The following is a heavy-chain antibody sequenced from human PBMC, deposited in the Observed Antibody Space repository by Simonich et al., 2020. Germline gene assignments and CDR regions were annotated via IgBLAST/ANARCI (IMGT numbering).Heavy chain of an antibody. CDR1: GFTFSSYW. J-gene: IGHJ3*02. CDR2: IKKEGREK. CDR3: AREGIAARDAFDI. V-gene: IGHV3-7*01. Sequence: EVQLLESGGGLVQPGGSLRLSCAASGFTFSSYWMSWVRQAPGKGLEWVAKIKKEGREKYYVDSVKGRFTISRDNAKNSLYLQMNSLRAEDTAVYYCAREGIAARDAFDIWGQGTMVTVSS. D-gene: IGHD6-6*01.